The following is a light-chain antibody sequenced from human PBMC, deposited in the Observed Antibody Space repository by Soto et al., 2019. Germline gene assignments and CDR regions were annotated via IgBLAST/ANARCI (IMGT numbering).Light chain of an antibody. CDR2: GAS. Sequence: EIVLTQSPGTLSLSPGERATLSCRASQSVSSTYLTWYQQKPGQAPRLLIYGASSRATGIPDRFSGSGSGTDFTLTISRLEPEDFAVYDCQQYGSSPWTFGQGTKVEI. V-gene: IGKV3-20*01. CDR3: QQYGSSPWT. CDR1: QSVSSTY. J-gene: IGKJ1*01.